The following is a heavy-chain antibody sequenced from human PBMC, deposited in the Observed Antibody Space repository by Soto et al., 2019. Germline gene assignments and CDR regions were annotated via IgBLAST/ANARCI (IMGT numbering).Heavy chain of an antibody. Sequence: QVQLVQSGAEVKKPGSSVKVSCKASGGTFSSYAISWVRQAPGQGLEWMGGIIPIFGTANYAQKFQGRVTSTAAESTRPAYRELSRLRSEDTAVSYCARPGGYRRSSTYYSGMAVWGQGTTVTVSS. V-gene: IGHV1-69*12. D-gene: IGHD6-6*01. CDR2: IIPIFGTA. CDR3: ARPGGYRRSSTYYSGMAV. J-gene: IGHJ6*02. CDR1: GGTFSSYA.